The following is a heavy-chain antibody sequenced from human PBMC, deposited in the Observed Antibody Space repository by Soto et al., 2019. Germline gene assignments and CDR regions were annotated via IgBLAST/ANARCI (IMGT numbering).Heavy chain of an antibody. V-gene: IGHV4-34*01. CDR3: ARGHGRFAH. CDR1: GGSFTGYY. Sequence: SETLSLTCDVSGGSFTGYYWSWIRRPPGKGLEWIGEINHSGFTNYNPSLTGRVTISLDTSKSQFSLKLSSLTAADTAFYFCARGHGRFAHWGQGTLVTVSS. J-gene: IGHJ4*02. CDR2: INHSGFT.